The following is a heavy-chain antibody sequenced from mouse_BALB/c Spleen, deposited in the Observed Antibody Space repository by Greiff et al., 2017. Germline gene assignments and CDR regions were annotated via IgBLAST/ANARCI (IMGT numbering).Heavy chain of an antibody. Sequence: EVKLVESVGGLVKPGGSLKLSCAASGFTFSSYAMSWVRQSPEKRLEWVAEISSGGSYTYYPDTVTGRFTISRDNAKNTLYLEMSSLRSEDTAMYYCARDTMRYAMDYWGQGTSVTVSS. CDR3: ARDTMRYAMDY. J-gene: IGHJ4*01. D-gene: IGHD2-4*01. V-gene: IGHV5-9-4*01. CDR1: GFTFSSYA. CDR2: ISSGGSYT.